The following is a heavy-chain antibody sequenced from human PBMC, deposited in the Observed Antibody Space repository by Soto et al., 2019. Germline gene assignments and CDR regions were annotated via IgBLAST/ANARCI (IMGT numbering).Heavy chain of an antibody. CDR3: ARGGGLSNYYYYGMDV. D-gene: IGHD3-10*01. J-gene: IGHJ6*02. V-gene: IGHV4-59*01. Sequence: SETLSLTCTVSGGSISSYYWSWVRQPPGKGLEWIGYVYYTGSTNYNPSLKSRVTMSLDTSKNQFSLKLSSVTAADAAVYYCARGGGLSNYYYYGMDVWGQGTTVTVSS. CDR2: VYYTGST. CDR1: GGSISSYY.